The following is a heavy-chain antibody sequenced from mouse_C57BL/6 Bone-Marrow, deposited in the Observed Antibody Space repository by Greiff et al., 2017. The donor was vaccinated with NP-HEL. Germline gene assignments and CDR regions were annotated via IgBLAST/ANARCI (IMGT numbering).Heavy chain of an antibody. J-gene: IGHJ1*03. CDR1: GFSLTSYG. CDR3: ARIYYDYDGYWYFDV. CDR2: IWSGGST. D-gene: IGHD2-4*01. Sequence: VKLQESGPGLVQPSQSLSITCTVSGFSLTSYGVHWVRQSPGKGLEWLGVIWSGGSTDYNAAFISRLSTSKDNSKSQVFFKMNSLQADDTAIYYCARIYYDYDGYWYFDVWGTGTTVTVSS. V-gene: IGHV2-2*01.